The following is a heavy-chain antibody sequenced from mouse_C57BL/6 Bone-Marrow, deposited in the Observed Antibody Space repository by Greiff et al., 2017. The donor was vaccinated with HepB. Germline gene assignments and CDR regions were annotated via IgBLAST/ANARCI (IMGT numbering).Heavy chain of an antibody. CDR3: GREEGY. V-gene: IGHV1-52*01. CDR1: GYTFTSYW. Sequence: VQLQQPGAELVRPGSSVKLSCKASGYTFTSYWMHWVKQRPRQGLEWIGNIDPSDSDTHYNQKFKDKATLTVDKSSSTAYMQLSSLTSEDSAVYYCGREEGYWGQGTTLTVSS. CDR2: IDPSDSDT. J-gene: IGHJ2*01.